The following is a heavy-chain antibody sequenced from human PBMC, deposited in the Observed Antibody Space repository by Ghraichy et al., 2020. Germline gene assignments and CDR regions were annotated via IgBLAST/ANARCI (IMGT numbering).Heavy chain of an antibody. CDR1: GYTFTSYD. CDR2: MNPNSGNT. Sequence: ASVKVSCKASGYTFTSYDINWVRQATGQGLEWMGWMNPNSGNTGYAQKFQGRVTMTRNTSISTAYMELSSLRSEDTAVYYCARVGSCSSTSCSLDAFDIWGQGTMVTVSS. CDR3: ARVGSCSSTSCSLDAFDI. V-gene: IGHV1-8*01. D-gene: IGHD2-2*01. J-gene: IGHJ3*02.